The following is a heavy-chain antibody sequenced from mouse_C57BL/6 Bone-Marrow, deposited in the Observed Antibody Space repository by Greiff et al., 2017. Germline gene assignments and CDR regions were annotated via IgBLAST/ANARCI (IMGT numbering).Heavy chain of an antibody. Sequence: EVQRVESGGDLVKPGGSLKLSCAASGFTFSSYGMSWVRPTPDKRLEWVATISSGCGYTYYPDSVKGRFTISIDNAKNTLYLQMSSLKSEDTAMYYCARLLLLSFFDYWCRGNTLTVTS. D-gene: IGHD1-1*01. V-gene: IGHV5-6*01. CDR1: GFTFSSYG. J-gene: IGHJ2*01. CDR2: ISSGCGYT. CDR3: ARLLLLSFFDY.